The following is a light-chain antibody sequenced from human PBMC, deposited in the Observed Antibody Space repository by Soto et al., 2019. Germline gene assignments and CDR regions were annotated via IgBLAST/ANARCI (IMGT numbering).Light chain of an antibody. CDR3: QQYNNWPRT. Sequence: EIVMTQTPATLSVSPGERATLSCRASQSVNSDLAWYQQKPGQAPRLLIYGASTRATGIPARFRGSGSGTEFTLTITSLQSEDFAVYYCQQYNNWPRTFGQGTRVEIK. V-gene: IGKV3-15*01. J-gene: IGKJ1*01. CDR1: QSVNSD. CDR2: GAS.